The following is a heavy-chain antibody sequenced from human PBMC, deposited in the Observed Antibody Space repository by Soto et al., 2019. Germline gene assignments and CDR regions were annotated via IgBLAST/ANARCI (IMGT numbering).Heavy chain of an antibody. V-gene: IGHV4-31*03. CDR2: IYYSGST. CDR3: ASGDDGSPYNYIVATYSYYFDH. Sequence: QVQLQESGPGLVKPSQTLSLTCTVSGGSISSGGYYWSWLRQHPGKGLEWLGYIYYSGSTYYNPSHTRRVTISVNTSKNQFPLKRSSVTAADTAVYYCASGDDGSPYNYIVATYSYYFDHWGPGTLVTVSS. D-gene: IGHD5-12*01. CDR1: GGSISSGGYY. J-gene: IGHJ4*02.